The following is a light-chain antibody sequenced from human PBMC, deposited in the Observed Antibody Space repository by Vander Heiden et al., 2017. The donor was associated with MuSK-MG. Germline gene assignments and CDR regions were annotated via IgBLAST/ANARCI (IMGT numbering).Light chain of an antibody. CDR2: DVS. J-gene: IGLJ2*01. V-gene: IGLV2-11*01. Sequence: QSALTQPRSVSGSPGQSVTISCTGTSSDVGGYNYVSWYQQHPGKAPKLMIYDVSKRPSGVPDRFSGSKSGNPASLTISGLQAEDEADYYCCSYAGSYPVVFGGGTKLTVL. CDR3: CSYAGSYPVV. CDR1: SSDVGGYNY.